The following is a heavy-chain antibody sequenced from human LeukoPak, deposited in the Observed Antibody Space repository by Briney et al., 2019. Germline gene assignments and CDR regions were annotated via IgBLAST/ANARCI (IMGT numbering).Heavy chain of an antibody. Sequence: GGSLRLSCTASGFTFSTYAMMWVRQAPGKGPEWVSAIRGGGGSAFYADSVKGRFTISRDNSKYTLFLQMNSLRAEDTAVYYCARDPNGDYIGAFDMWGPGTMVTVSS. D-gene: IGHD4-17*01. CDR3: ARDPNGDYIGAFDM. J-gene: IGHJ3*02. CDR1: GFTFSTYA. V-gene: IGHV3-23*01. CDR2: IRGGGGSA.